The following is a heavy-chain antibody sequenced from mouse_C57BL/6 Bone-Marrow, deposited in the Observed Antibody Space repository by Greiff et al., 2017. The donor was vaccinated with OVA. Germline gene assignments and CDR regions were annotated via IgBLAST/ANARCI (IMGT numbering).Heavy chain of an antibody. Sequence: EVKVVESGGGLVKPGGSLKLSCAASGFTFSSYAMSWVRQTPEKRLEWVATISDGGSYTYYPDNVKGRFTISRDNAKNNLYLQMSHLKSEDTAMYYCARSYYANERSFAYWGQGTLVTVSA. V-gene: IGHV5-4*03. CDR2: ISDGGSYT. CDR1: GFTFSSYA. J-gene: IGHJ3*01. CDR3: ARSYYANERSFAY. D-gene: IGHD2-1*01.